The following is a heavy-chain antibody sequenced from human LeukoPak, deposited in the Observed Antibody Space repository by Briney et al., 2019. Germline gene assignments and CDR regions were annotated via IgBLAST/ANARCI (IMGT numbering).Heavy chain of an antibody. J-gene: IGHJ1*01. CDR3: ARDNVGGTRDQAFQH. CDR1: GFTFSTYT. CDR2: IFYIGST. V-gene: IGHV4-38-2*02. Sequence: GSLRLSCAASGFTFSTYTMTWVRQPPGKGLDWIGSIFYIGSTQYTQYNPSLKSRVTISADTSKNQFSLKLSSVTAADTAVHYCARDNVGGTRDQAFQHWGQGTLVTVSS. D-gene: IGHD1-26*01.